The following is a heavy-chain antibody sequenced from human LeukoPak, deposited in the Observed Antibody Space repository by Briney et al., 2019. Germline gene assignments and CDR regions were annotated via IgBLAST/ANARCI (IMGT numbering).Heavy chain of an antibody. J-gene: IGHJ6*03. Sequence: GGSLRLSCAASGFTFSSYSMNWVRQAPGKGLEWVSSISSSSSYIYYADSVKCRFTISRDNAKNSLYLQLNSLGAEEMAVYYCARGAAYDFWSGYYSTPLGYYYYMDVWGKGTTVTVSS. CDR2: ISSSSSYI. CDR1: GFTFSSYS. CDR3: ARGAAYDFWSGYYSTPLGYYYYMDV. V-gene: IGHV3-21*01. D-gene: IGHD3-3*01.